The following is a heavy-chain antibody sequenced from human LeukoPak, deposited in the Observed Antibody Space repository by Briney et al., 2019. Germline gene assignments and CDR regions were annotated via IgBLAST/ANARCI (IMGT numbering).Heavy chain of an antibody. V-gene: IGHV3-48*02. CDR3: ARADRDGNKRFLD. CDR2: VSSSGTTT. D-gene: IGHD5-24*01. CDR1: GFTFSSYS. Sequence: GGSLRLSCAASGFTFSSYSVIWARQAPGKGLEWVSYVSSSGTTTYYADSVKGGFTISRDNGKNLVSLQMNRLRDEDTAVYYCARADRDGNKRFLDWGQGTLVTVSS. J-gene: IGHJ4*02.